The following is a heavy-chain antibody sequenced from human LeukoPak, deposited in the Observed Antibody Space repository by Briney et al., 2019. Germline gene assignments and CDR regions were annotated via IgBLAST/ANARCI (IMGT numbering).Heavy chain of an antibody. V-gene: IGHV3-48*03. J-gene: IGHJ4*02. D-gene: IGHD1-26*01. Sequence: GGSLRLSCGPSGFPFRWYEMNLGRQAPGKGVGGVSYISSSCGTIYYADSVKGRFTISRDNAKNSLYLQMNSLRAEDTAVYYCARLRLSGSYPDYWGQGTLVTVSS. CDR3: ARLRLSGSYPDY. CDR1: GFPFRWYE. CDR2: ISSSCGTI.